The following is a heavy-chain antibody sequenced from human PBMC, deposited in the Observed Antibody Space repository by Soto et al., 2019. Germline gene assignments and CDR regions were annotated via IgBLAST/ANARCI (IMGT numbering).Heavy chain of an antibody. V-gene: IGHV3-30-3*01. CDR1: GFTFSSYA. CDR3: AKDPYNWGYYFDY. D-gene: IGHD3-16*01. J-gene: IGHJ4*02. Sequence: GGSLRLSCAASGFTFSSYAMHWVRQAPGKGLEWVAVISYDGSNKYYADSVKGRFTISRDNSKNTLYLQMSSLRAEDTAVYYCAKDPYNWGYYFDYWGQGALVTVSS. CDR2: ISYDGSNK.